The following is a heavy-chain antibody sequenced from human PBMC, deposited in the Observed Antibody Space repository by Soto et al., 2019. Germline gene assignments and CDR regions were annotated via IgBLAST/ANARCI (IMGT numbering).Heavy chain of an antibody. CDR1: YA. D-gene: IGHD2-15*01. CDR3: ASGDMRYYYGMDV. Sequence: YAMHWVRQAPGKGLEWVSGISWNSGSIGYADPVKGRFTISRDNAKNSLYLQMNSLRDEDTAVYYCASGDMRYYYGMDVWGQGTTVTVSS. V-gene: IGHV3-9*01. CDR2: ISWNSGSI. J-gene: IGHJ6*02.